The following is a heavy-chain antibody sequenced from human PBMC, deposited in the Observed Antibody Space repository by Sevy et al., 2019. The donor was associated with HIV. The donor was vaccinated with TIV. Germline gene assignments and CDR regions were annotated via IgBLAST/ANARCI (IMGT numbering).Heavy chain of an antibody. D-gene: IGHD1-26*01. CDR2: FKSKIHGGTT. CDR1: GFIFGDYG. CDR3: TRWSGSQSIFDY. V-gene: IGHV3-49*04. J-gene: IGHJ4*02. Sequence: GGSLRLSCTASGFIFGDYGMSWVRQAPGKGLEWIAFFKSKIHGGTTENAASVKGRFTISRDDSKNIIYLQMSNLKTGETGVYYCTRWSGSQSIFDYWGQGTLVTVSS.